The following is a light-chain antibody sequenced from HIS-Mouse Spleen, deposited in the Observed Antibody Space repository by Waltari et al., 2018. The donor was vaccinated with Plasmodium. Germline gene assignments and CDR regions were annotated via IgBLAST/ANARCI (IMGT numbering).Light chain of an antibody. V-gene: IGLV1-44*01. CDR3: AAWDDSLNGVV. CDR1: ISSIGSNT. CDR2: SNN. Sequence: QSVLTQPPSASGTPGQRVTISCSGSISSIGSNTVNWYQQLPGTAPKLLIYSNNQRPSWVPDRCSGSKSGTSASLAISGLQSEDEADYYCAAWDDSLNGVVFAGGTKLTVL. J-gene: IGLJ2*01.